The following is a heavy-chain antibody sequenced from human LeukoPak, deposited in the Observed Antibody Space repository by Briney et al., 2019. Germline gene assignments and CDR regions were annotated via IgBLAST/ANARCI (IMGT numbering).Heavy chain of an antibody. CDR2: IKQDGSEK. CDR3: ARSSYCSSTSCYAGRDWFDP. D-gene: IGHD2-2*01. Sequence: GGSLRLSCAASGFTFSSYWMSWVRQAPGKGLEWVANIKQDGSEKYYVDSVKGRFTISRDNAKNSLYLQMNSLRAEDTAVYYCARSSYCSSTSCYAGRDWFDPWGQGTLVTVSS. V-gene: IGHV3-7*03. CDR1: GFTFSSYW. J-gene: IGHJ5*02.